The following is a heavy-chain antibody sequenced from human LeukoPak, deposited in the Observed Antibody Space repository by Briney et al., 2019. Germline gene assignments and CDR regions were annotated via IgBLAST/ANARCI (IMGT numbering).Heavy chain of an antibody. Sequence: GGSLRLSCAASGFTFSSYAMSWVRQAPGKGLEWVSAISGSGGSTYYADSVKGRFTISRDNSKNTLYLQMNSLRAEDTAVYYCAKGLGNGSSTRCYVTYSHGMDGCGQGTTVTVSS. CDR2: ISGSGGST. CDR3: AKGLGNGSSTRCYVTYSHGMDG. D-gene: IGHD2-2*01. CDR1: GFTFSSYA. J-gene: IGHJ6*02. V-gene: IGHV3-23*01.